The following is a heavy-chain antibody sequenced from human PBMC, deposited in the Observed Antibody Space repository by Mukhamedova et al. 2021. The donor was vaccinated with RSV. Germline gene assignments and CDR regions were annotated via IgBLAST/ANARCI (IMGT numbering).Heavy chain of an antibody. V-gene: IGHV4-38-2*02. J-gene: IGHJ4*02. CDR2: IYHSGSP. D-gene: IGHD2-2*01. CDR3: ARDRLRGDVFLVPTCSFAV. Sequence: GKGLERIGSIYHSGSPYYNPSLKSRVTIFVDTSKNQFSLKLSSVTAADTVVYYCARDRLRGDVFLVPTCSFAVWAQGPL.